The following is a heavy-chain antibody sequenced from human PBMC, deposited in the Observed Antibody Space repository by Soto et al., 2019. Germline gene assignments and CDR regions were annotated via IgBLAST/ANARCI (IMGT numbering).Heavy chain of an antibody. CDR2: IYYSGST. CDR1: GGSISSGGYY. Sequence: QVQLQESGPGLVKPSQTLSLTCTVSGGSISSGGYYWSWIRQHPGKGLEWIGYIYYSGSTYYNPSLKRRVPIPLDSSKTPFSLQLTPVTAADKAVYYCARACHCRHVVIGGWYDPWGQGTLVTVSS. V-gene: IGHV4-31*03. J-gene: IGHJ5*02. CDR3: ARACHCRHVVIGGWYDP. D-gene: IGHD3-22*01.